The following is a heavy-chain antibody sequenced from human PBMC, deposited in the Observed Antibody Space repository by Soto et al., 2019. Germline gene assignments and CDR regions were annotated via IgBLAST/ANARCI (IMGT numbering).Heavy chain of an antibody. V-gene: IGHV5-10-1*01. Sequence: GESLKISCKGSGYSFTSYWISWVRQVPGKGLEWMGRIDPSDSYTNYSPSFQGHVTISADKSISTAYLQWSSLKASDTAMYYCARHVVSTYYYYGMDVWGQGTTVTVSS. CDR2: IDPSDSYT. CDR3: ARHVVSTYYYYGMDV. CDR1: GYSFTSYW. J-gene: IGHJ6*02. D-gene: IGHD2-2*01.